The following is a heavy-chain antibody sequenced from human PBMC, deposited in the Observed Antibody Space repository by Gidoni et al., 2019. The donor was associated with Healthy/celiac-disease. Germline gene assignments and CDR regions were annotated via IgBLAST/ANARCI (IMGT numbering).Heavy chain of an antibody. CDR3: AVIDYNLDY. D-gene: IGHD4-4*01. CDR2: IIPIFGTA. V-gene: IGHV1-69*06. Sequence: QVQLVQSGAEVKKPGSSVTVSCKDSGCTFSGYATSWVRQAPGPGLEWLGGIIPIFGTANYAQKFQSRVTITADKSTSTAYMALSSLRSEDAAVYSCAVIDYNLDYWGQGTLVTFSS. J-gene: IGHJ4*02. CDR1: GCTFSGYA.